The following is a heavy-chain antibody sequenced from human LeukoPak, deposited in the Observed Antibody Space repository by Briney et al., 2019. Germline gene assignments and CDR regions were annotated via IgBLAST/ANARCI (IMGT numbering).Heavy chain of an antibody. CDR3: ATGEAKQSYYYYLDV. CDR2: FDPEDGET. Sequence: ASVKVSCKVSGYTLTELSMHWVRQAPGKGLEWMGGFDPEDGETIYAQKFQGRVTMTEDTSTDTAYMELSSLRSEDTAVYYCATGEAKQSYYYYLDVWGKGTPVTVSS. J-gene: IGHJ6*03. D-gene: IGHD6-19*01. CDR1: GYTLTELS. V-gene: IGHV1-24*01.